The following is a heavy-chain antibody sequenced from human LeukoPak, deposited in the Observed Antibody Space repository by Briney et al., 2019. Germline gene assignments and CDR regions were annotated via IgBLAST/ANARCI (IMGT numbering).Heavy chain of an antibody. Sequence: ASVKVSCKASGYTFTGYYMHWVRQAPGQGLEWMGWISGYNGNTNYAQKFQGRVTMTTDTSTSTAYMELRSLRSDDTAVYYCARDCGYQCLFDYWGQGTLVTVSS. V-gene: IGHV1-18*04. CDR2: ISGYNGNT. D-gene: IGHD5-12*01. CDR3: ARDCGYQCLFDY. CDR1: GYTFTGYY. J-gene: IGHJ4*02.